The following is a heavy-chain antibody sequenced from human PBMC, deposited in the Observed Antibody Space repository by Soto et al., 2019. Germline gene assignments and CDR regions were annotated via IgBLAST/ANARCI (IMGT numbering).Heavy chain of an antibody. D-gene: IGHD2-2*01. V-gene: IGHV1-3*01. Sequence: ASVKVSCKASGYTFTSYAMHWVRQAPGQRLEWMGWINAGNGNTKYSQKFQGRVTITRDTSASTAYMELSSLRSEDTAVYYCARAIGLLCSSTSCSSTGLENYYYYYMDVWGKGTTVTVSS. CDR3: ARAIGLLCSSTSCSSTGLENYYYYYMDV. CDR2: INAGNGNT. J-gene: IGHJ6*03. CDR1: GYTFTSYA.